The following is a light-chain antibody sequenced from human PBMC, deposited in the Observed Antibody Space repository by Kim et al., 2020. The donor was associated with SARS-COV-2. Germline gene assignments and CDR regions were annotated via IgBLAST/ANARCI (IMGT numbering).Light chain of an antibody. CDR2: GGS. Sequence: PWGRATLCCRGRQGVRVDLAWHPRKRGQGPRMLICGGSSRATGTPSRFIGARSGTEYTLPTSSLHSEDIAVYYCQQYNNWAPWTFGQGAKVDIK. V-gene: IGKV3-15*01. J-gene: IGKJ1*01. CDR1: QGVRVD. CDR3: QQYNNWAPWT.